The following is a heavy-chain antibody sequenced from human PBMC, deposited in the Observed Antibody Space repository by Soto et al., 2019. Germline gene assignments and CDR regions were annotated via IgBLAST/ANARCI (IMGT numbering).Heavy chain of an antibody. D-gene: IGHD6-19*01. CDR3: ARLRIDVAPIDV. J-gene: IGHJ2*01. CDR2: IYHSGST. CDR1: GGSISSSNW. V-gene: IGHV4-4*02. Sequence: PSETLSLTCAVSGGSISSSNWWSWVRQPPGKGLEWIGEIYHSGSTNYNPSLRSRVTISVDKSKNQFSLKLSSVTAADTAVYYCARLRIDVAPIDVWGRGTLVTVDS.